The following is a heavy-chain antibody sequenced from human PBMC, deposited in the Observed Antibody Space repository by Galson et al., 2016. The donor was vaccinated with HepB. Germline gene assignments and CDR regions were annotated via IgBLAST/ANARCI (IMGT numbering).Heavy chain of an antibody. J-gene: IGHJ5*02. Sequence: ETLSLTCIVSGGSISDYYWTWIRQSPGKALEWIGYIYYSGSTDYNPSLKSRVTISVDTSKNLFSLKLRSVTAADTAVYFCAKMESVATAGTARSNWFDPWGQGTLVTVSS. CDR2: IYYSGST. CDR3: AKMESVATAGTARSNWFDP. V-gene: IGHV4-59*01. CDR1: GGSISDYY. D-gene: IGHD6-13*01.